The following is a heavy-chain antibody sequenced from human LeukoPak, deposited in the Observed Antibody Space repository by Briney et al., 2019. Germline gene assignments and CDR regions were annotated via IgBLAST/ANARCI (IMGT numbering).Heavy chain of an antibody. Sequence: ASVKVSCKASGYSFTSYYMHWVRQAPGQGLEWMGLINPSGSSTTYAQKFQGRVTITRNTPISTAYMELSSLTSEDTAVYYCARSDHNSWNAFDIWGQGTMVTVSS. D-gene: IGHD1-26*01. CDR2: INPSGSST. CDR3: ARSDHNSWNAFDI. J-gene: IGHJ3*02. V-gene: IGHV1-46*01. CDR1: GYSFTSYY.